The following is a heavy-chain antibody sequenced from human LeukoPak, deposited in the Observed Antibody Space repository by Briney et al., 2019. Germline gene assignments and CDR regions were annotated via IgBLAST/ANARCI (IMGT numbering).Heavy chain of an antibody. CDR3: ARRGRWLLHGAFDI. D-gene: IGHD5-24*01. J-gene: IGHJ3*02. CDR2: INHSGST. V-gene: IGHV4-34*01. Sequence: SETLSLTCTVSGGSISSYYWSWIRQPPGKGLEWIGEINHSGSTNYNPSLKSRVTISVDTSKNQFSLKLSSVTAADTAVYYCARRGRWLLHGAFDIWGQGTMVTVSS. CDR1: GGSISSYY.